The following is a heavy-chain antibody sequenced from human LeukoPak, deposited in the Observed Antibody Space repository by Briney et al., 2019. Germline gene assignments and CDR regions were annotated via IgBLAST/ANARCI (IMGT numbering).Heavy chain of an antibody. J-gene: IGHJ4*02. CDR2: INPNRGGT. CDR1: GYTFTGYY. V-gene: IGHV1-2*06. CDR3: ARDRSRSLSSSWYGY. D-gene: IGHD6-13*01. Sequence: ASVKVSCKASGYTFTGYYMHWVRQAPGQGLEWMGRINPNRGGTNYAQKFQGRVTMTRDTSISTAYMELSRLRSDDTAVYYCARDRSRSLSSSWYGYWGQGTLVTVSS.